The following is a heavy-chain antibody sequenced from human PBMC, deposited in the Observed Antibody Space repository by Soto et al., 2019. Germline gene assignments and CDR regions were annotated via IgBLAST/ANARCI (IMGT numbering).Heavy chain of an antibody. V-gene: IGHV4-30-4*01. D-gene: IGHD3-16*01. Sequence: SETLSLTCTVSGGSTSSDNYWSWIRQLPGKGLEWIGHIYYSGNTDYNPSLKSRLAISIDTSKNQFSLKLSSVTAADTAVYFCAREGGESSDGLYYFDSWGQGSLVTVSS. CDR3: AREGGESSDGLYYFDS. J-gene: IGHJ4*02. CDR2: IYYSGNT. CDR1: GGSTSSDNY.